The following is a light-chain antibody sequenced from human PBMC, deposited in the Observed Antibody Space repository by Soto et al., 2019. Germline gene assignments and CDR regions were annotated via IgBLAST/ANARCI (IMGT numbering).Light chain of an antibody. CDR3: QQLNRP. Sequence: DIQMTQSPSTLSASVGDRVTITCRASQSISIWLAWYQQKPGKAPKLLIYAASTLQSGVPSRFSGSGSGTEFTLTISSLQPEDFATYYCQQLNRPFGQGTRLEIK. J-gene: IGKJ5*01. CDR1: QSISIW. CDR2: AAS. V-gene: IGKV1-5*01.